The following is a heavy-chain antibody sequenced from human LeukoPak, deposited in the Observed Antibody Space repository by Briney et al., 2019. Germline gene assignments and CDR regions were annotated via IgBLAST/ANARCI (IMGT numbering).Heavy chain of an antibody. D-gene: IGHD2-21*01. CDR1: GFTFSDYY. CDR3: ARDRANIVVVSASEY. V-gene: IGHV3-11*04. J-gene: IGHJ4*02. Sequence: GGSLRLSCAASGFTFSDYYMSWIRQAPGKGLEWVSYISSSGSTIYYADSVKGRFTISRDNAKNSLYLQMNSLRAEDTAVYYCARDRANIVVVSASEYWGQGTLVTVSS. CDR2: ISSSGSTI.